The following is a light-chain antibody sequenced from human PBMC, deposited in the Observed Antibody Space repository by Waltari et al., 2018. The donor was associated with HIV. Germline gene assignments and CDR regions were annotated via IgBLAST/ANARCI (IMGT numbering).Light chain of an antibody. CDR3: SAWDASLGAWM. CDR2: SNI. J-gene: IGLJ3*02. Sequence: QSVLTQPPSASGTPGQRIIISCSGSTSNIGTNNVNWYQQLPGTTPRLLMHSNIRPPSGVPDRFPGSRSGTSASLAISGLQSEDEADYYCSAWDASLGAWMFGGGTKLTVL. V-gene: IGLV1-44*01. CDR1: TSNIGTNN.